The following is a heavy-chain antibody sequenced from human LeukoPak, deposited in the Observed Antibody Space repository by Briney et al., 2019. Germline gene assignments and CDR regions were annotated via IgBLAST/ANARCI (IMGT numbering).Heavy chain of an antibody. CDR2: FDPEDGET. Sequence: ASVNVSRKVSGYTLTELSMHWVRQAPGKGLEWMGGFDPEDGETIYAQKFQGRVTMTEDTSTDTAYMGLSSLRSEDTAVYYCATEGRSDYVWGSYPKFDYWGQGTLVTVSS. J-gene: IGHJ4*02. CDR1: GYTLTELS. V-gene: IGHV1-24*01. CDR3: ATEGRSDYVWGSYPKFDY. D-gene: IGHD3-16*02.